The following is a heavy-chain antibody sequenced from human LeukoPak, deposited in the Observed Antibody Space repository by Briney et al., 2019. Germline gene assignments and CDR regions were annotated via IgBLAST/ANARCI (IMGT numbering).Heavy chain of an antibody. CDR3: AKEAEVGAIPNWFDP. V-gene: IGHV3-30*02. CDR1: GFTFSSYW. CDR2: IRCDGSNK. D-gene: IGHD1-26*01. Sequence: GGSLRLSCAASGFTFSSYWMTWVRQAPGKGLEWVAFIRCDGSNKYYADSVKGRFTISRDNSKNTLYLQMNSLRAEDTAVYYCAKEAEVGAIPNWFDPWGQGTLVTVSS. J-gene: IGHJ5*02.